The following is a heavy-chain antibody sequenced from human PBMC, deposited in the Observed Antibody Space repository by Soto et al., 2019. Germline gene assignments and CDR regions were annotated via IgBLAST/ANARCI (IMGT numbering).Heavy chain of an antibody. D-gene: IGHD3-10*01. CDR1: GDSVSSYSAA. CDR3: VRDRYSSSGWFDP. CDR2: TYYRSRFFS. J-gene: IGHJ5*02. V-gene: IGHV6-1*01. Sequence: SETLSLTCAISGDSVSSYSAAWNWIRQSPSGGLEWLGRTYYRSRFFSDYAESVKSRIIINPDTSKNQFSLQLKSVTPEDTAVYYCVRDRYSSSGWFDPWGQGTPGTGSA.